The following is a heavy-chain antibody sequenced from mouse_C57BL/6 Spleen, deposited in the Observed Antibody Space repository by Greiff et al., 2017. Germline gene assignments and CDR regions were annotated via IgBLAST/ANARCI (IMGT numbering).Heavy chain of an antibody. CDR3: AGGSEYDYAMDY. J-gene: IGHJ4*01. V-gene: IGHV7-3*01. CDR1: GFTFTAYY. Sequence: EVQRVESGGGLVQPGGSLSLSCAASGFTFTAYYLSWVRQPPGKALEWLGFIRHKAHGYTTKYSASVKGRFTISRDNSQSSLYLQMNALGAEGRATYCGAGGSEYDYAMDYWGQGTSVTVSS. CDR2: IRHKAHGYTT. D-gene: IGHD5-2*01.